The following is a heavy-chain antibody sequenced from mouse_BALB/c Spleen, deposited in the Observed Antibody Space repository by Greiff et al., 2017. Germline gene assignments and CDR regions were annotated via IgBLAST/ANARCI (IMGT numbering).Heavy chain of an antibody. CDR3: ASAVVAEDWFAY. Sequence: EVQLQQSGAELVKPGASVKLSCTASGFNIKDTYMHWVKQRPEQGLEWIGRIDPANGNTKYDPKFQGKATITADTSSNTAYLQLSSLTSEDTAVYYCASAVVAEDWFAYGGQGTLVTVSA. V-gene: IGHV14-3*02. D-gene: IGHD1-1*01. CDR1: GFNIKDTY. CDR2: IDPANGNT. J-gene: IGHJ3*01.